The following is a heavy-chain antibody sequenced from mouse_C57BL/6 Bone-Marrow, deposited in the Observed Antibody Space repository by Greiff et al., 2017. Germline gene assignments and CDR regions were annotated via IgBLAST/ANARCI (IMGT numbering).Heavy chain of an antibody. CDR1: GFSLTSYA. CDR3: ATYYSNAWFAY. Sequence: QVQLQQSGPGLVAPSQSLSITCTVSGFSLTSYAISWVRQPPGKGLEWLGVIWTGGGTNYNSALKSRLSISKDNSKSQVFLKMTSLQTDDTARYDCATYYSNAWFAYWGQGTLVTVSA. CDR2: IWTGGGT. D-gene: IGHD2-5*01. J-gene: IGHJ3*01. V-gene: IGHV2-9-1*01.